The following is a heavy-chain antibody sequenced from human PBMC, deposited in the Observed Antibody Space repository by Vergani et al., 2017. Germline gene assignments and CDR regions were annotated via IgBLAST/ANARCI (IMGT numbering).Heavy chain of an antibody. V-gene: IGHV3-49*03. Sequence: EVQLVESGGDLVQPGRSLRLSCTASGFTFGYYAMDWFRQAPGQGLEWVGGIRSKAYGQATIYAASVKGRFTISRDDSKCIAYLQMSSLKAEDPAVYYCTXDRLDDSYAYFDYWGQGTLVTVSP. D-gene: IGHD3-16*01. CDR1: GFTFGYYA. CDR2: IRSKAYGQAT. J-gene: IGHJ4*02. CDR3: TXDRLDDSYAYFDY.